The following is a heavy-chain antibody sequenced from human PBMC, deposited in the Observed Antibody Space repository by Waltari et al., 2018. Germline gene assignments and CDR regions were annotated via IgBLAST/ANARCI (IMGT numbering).Heavy chain of an antibody. CDR1: GGSISSSSYY. D-gene: IGHD3-3*01. Sequence: QLQLQESGPGLVKPSETLSLTCTVSGGSISSSSYYWGWIRQPPGKGLEWIGSIYYSGSTYYNPSLKSRVTISLDTSKNQFSLKLSSVTAADTAVYYCARGAITIFGRNWFDPWGQGTLVTVSS. CDR2: IYYSGST. V-gene: IGHV4-39*07. CDR3: ARGAITIFGRNWFDP. J-gene: IGHJ5*02.